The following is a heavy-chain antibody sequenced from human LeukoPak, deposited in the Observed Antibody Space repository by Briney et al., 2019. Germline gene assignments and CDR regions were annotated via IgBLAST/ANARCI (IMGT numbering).Heavy chain of an antibody. CDR3: ARPPPRGDYYGMDV. D-gene: IGHD3-10*01. V-gene: IGHV3-11*01. CDR2: ISSSGSTI. J-gene: IGHJ6*02. CDR1: GFTFSDYY. Sequence: GKSLRLSCAASGFTFSDYYMSWIRQAPGKGLEWVSYISSSGSTIYYADSVKGRFTISRDNAKKSLYLQMNSLRAEDTAVYYCARPPPRGDYYGMDVWGQGTTVTVSS.